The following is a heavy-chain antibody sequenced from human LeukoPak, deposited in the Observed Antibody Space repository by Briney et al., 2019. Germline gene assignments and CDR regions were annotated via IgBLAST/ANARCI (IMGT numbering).Heavy chain of an antibody. D-gene: IGHD2-2*01. J-gene: IGHJ3*02. CDR1: GGSISSSSNY. CDR2: IYYSGST. V-gene: IGHV4-39*01. Sequence: PSETLSLTCTVSGGSISSSSNYWGWIRQPPGKGLEWIGSIYYSGSTYYNPSLKSRVTISVYTSKNQFSLNLISVTAADTAVYYCARRHCSSTNCYGDAFDIWGQGTMVSVSS. CDR3: ARRHCSSTNCYGDAFDI.